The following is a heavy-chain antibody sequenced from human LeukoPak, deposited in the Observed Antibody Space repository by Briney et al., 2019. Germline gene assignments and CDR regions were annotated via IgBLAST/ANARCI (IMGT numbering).Heavy chain of an antibody. V-gene: IGHV3-30*03. CDR1: GFTFSNYG. D-gene: IGHD5-18*01. CDR3: AGGYFYTDY. Sequence: TGGSLRLSCAASGFTFSNYGMHWVRQAPGKGLEWVALISYDGSNKYYADSVKGRFTISRDNSKNTLSLQMSSLRAEDTAVYFCAGGYFYTDYWGQGTLVTVSS. CDR2: ISYDGSNK. J-gene: IGHJ4*02.